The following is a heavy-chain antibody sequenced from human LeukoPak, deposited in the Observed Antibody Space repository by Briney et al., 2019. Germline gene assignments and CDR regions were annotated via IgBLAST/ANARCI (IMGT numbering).Heavy chain of an antibody. Sequence: ASVKVSCKASGYTFTGYYMHWVRQAPGQGLEWMGWINPNSGGTNYAQKFQGRVTMTRDTSISTAYMELSRLRSEDTAVYYCARMAGSSSWTLGYLWYYYYYMDVWGKGTTVTVSS. CDR2: INPNSGGT. CDR1: GYTFTGYY. J-gene: IGHJ6*03. V-gene: IGHV1-2*02. D-gene: IGHD6-13*01. CDR3: ARMAGSSSWTLGYLWYYYYYMDV.